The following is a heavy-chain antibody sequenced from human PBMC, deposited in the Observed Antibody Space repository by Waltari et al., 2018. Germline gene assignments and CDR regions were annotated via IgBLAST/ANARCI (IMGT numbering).Heavy chain of an antibody. CDR3: AKGHSGSYGLDY. CDR1: GFTFEAYA. V-gene: IGHV3-9*01. CDR2: ITLNSNNI. J-gene: IGHJ4*02. D-gene: IGHD1-26*01. Sequence: EIQLVESGGGLAQPGRSLRLSCAASGFTFEAYAMHWVRQTPGKGLEWVSGITLNSNNIGYADSVKGRVTISRDNAKKSLYLQMNSLRTEDTALYYCAKGHSGSYGLDYWGQGTPVTVSS.